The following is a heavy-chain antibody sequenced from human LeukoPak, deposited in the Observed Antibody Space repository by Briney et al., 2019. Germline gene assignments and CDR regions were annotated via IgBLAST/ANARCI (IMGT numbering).Heavy chain of an antibody. V-gene: IGHV4-39*02. Sequence: SKTLSLTCTVSGGSISSSSYYWGWIRQPPGKGLEWIGSIYYSGSTYYNPSLKSRVTISVDTSKNQFSLKLSSVTAADTAVYYCARDPDSSTWYPVGWYFDLWGRGTLVTVSS. CDR1: GGSISSSSYY. J-gene: IGHJ2*01. CDR2: IYYSGST. D-gene: IGHD6-13*01. CDR3: ARDPDSSTWYPVGWYFDL.